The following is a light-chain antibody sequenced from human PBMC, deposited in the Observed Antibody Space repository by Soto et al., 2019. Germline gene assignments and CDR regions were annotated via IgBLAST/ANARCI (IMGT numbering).Light chain of an antibody. CDR1: SSNIGSNY. Sequence: QSALTQPPSASGTPGHRVTISCSGSSSNIGSNYVYWYQQLPGTAPKLLIYRNNQRPSGVPDRFSGSKSGTSASLAISGLRSEDEADYYCAAWDDSLSYVFGTGTKVTVL. CDR3: AAWDDSLSYV. CDR2: RNN. V-gene: IGLV1-47*01. J-gene: IGLJ1*01.